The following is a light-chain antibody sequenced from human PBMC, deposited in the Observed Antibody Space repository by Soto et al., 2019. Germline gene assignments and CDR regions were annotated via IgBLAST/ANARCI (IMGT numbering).Light chain of an antibody. Sequence: EIVMTQSPVALSVSPGERATLSCRASQAIRSDLAWYQQKPGQAPRLLISDVSTRATGIPARFNGSGSGTEFTLAISSLQFEDFAVYYCHQYNTWTLTFGGGTKVEIK. CDR3: HQYNTWTLT. CDR2: DVS. V-gene: IGKV3-15*01. J-gene: IGKJ4*01. CDR1: QAIRSD.